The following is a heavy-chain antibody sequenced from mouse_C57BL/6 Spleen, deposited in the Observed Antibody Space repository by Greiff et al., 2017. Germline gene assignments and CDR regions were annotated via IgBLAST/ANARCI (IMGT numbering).Heavy chain of an antibody. CDR1: GFTFSSYA. D-gene: IGHD2-5*01. V-gene: IGHV5-4*01. Sequence: EVKLMESGGGLVKPGGSLKLSCAASGFTFSSYAMSWVRQTPEKRLEWVATISDGGSYTYYPDNVKGRFTISRDNAKNNLYLQMSHLKSEDTAMYYCARDLLYYSKYVGWFAYWGQGTLVTVSA. J-gene: IGHJ3*01. CDR2: ISDGGSYT. CDR3: ARDLLYYSKYVGWFAY.